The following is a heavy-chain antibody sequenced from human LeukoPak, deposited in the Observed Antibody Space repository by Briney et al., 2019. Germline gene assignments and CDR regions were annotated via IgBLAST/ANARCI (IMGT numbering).Heavy chain of an antibody. CDR3: ARDFEVTMPVDYMDV. CDR1: GFTFSSYW. D-gene: IGHD3-10*01. V-gene: IGHV3-74*01. Sequence: GGSLRLSCAASGFTFSSYWMHWVRQAPGKGLVWVSRINSDGSSTSYADSVKGRFTISRDNAKNTLYLQMNSLRAEDTAVYYCARDFEVTMPVDYMDVWGKGTTVTVSS. J-gene: IGHJ6*03. CDR2: INSDGSST.